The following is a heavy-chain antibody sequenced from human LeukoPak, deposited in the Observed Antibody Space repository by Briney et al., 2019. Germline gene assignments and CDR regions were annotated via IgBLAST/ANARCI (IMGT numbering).Heavy chain of an antibody. CDR2: INSDGSST. Sequence: GGSLRLSCAASGSTFSSYWMHWVRQAPGKGLVWVSRINSDGSSTSYADSVKGRFTISRDNAKNTLYLQMNSLRAEDTAVYYRARGSSSWYYFDYWGQGTLVTVSS. CDR1: GSTFSSYW. J-gene: IGHJ4*02. V-gene: IGHV3-74*01. D-gene: IGHD6-13*01. CDR3: ARGSSSWYYFDY.